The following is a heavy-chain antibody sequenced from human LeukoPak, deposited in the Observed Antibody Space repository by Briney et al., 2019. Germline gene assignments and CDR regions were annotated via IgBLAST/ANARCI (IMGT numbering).Heavy chain of an antibody. CDR3: ASTTGWGGTDYYYGMDV. CDR2: FDPEDGET. D-gene: IGHD1-1*01. J-gene: IGHJ6*02. CDR1: GYTLTELS. V-gene: IGHV1-24*01. Sequence: ASVKVSCKVSGYTLTELSMHWVRQAPGKGLEWMGGFDPEDGETIYAQKFRGRVTMTEDTSTDTAYMELSSLRSEDTAVYYCASTTGWGGTDYYYGMDVWGQGTTVTVSS.